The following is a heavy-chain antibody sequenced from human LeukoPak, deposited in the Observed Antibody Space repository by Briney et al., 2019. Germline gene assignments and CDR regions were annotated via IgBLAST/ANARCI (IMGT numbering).Heavy chain of an antibody. Sequence: GGSLRLSCAASGFTFSSYAMSWVRQAPGKGLEWVSAISGSGGSTYYADSVKGRFTISRDNSKNTLYLQMNSLRAEDTAVYYCAKDPPPLPRLLWRSRLGMDVWGQGTTVTVSS. CDR1: GFTFSSYA. CDR2: ISGSGGST. D-gene: IGHD3-16*01. J-gene: IGHJ6*02. CDR3: AKDPPPLPRLLWRSRLGMDV. V-gene: IGHV3-23*01.